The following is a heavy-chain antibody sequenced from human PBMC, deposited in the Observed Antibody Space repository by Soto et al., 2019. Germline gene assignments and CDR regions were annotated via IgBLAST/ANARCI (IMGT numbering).Heavy chain of an antibody. D-gene: IGHD3-16*02. CDR1: GFTFDDYA. CDR2: ISWNSGSI. CDR3: AKADLWGSYRPLPGFCY. Sequence: EVQLVESGGGLVQPGRSLRLSCAASGFTFDDYAMHWVRQAPGKGLEWVSGISWNSGSIGYADSVKGRFTISRDNAKSYLSLQINCLRAEATALYYWAKADLWGSYRPLPGFCYCGQGTLVTVSS. V-gene: IGHV3-9*01. J-gene: IGHJ4*02.